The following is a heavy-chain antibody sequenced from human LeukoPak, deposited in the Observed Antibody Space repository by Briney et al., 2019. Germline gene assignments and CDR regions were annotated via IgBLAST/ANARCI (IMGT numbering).Heavy chain of an antibody. D-gene: IGHD3-3*01. CDR2: ISGSGGST. CDR1: GFTFSSYS. J-gene: IGHJ6*02. V-gene: IGHV3-23*01. Sequence: PGGSLRLSCAASGFTFSSYSMNWVRQAPGKGLEWVSAISGSGGSTYYADSVKGRFTISRDNSKNTLYLQMNSLRAEDTAVYYCAKVDFWSGYSNYYYGMDVWGQGTTVTVSS. CDR3: AKVDFWSGYSNYYYGMDV.